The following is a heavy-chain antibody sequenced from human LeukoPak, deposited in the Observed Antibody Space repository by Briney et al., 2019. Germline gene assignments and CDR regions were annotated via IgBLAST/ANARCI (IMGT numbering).Heavy chain of an antibody. CDR3: ARMSGSIAAAGTEGHTDDY. CDR2: INPNSGGT. CDR1: GYTFTGYY. V-gene: IGHV1-2*02. D-gene: IGHD6-13*01. Sequence: ASVKVSCKASGYTFTGYYMHWVRQAPGQGLEWMGWINPNSGGTNYAQKFQGRVTMTRDTSISTAYMELSRLRSDDTAVYYCARMSGSIAAAGTEGHTDDYWGQGTLVTASS. J-gene: IGHJ4*02.